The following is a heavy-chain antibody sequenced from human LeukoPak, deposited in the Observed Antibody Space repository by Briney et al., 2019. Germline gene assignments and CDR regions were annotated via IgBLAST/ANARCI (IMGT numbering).Heavy chain of an antibody. CDR2: ISSGGDIT. CDR1: GFTVTSYA. Sequence: PGGSLRLSCAASGFTVTSYAMSWVRQTPEKGLEWVSSISSGGDITHHADSVMGRFTISRDISKNTPYLQMNSLRVEDTAVYYCAKSDCGGDCYLLDYWGQGTLVTVSS. J-gene: IGHJ4*02. V-gene: IGHV3-23*01. D-gene: IGHD2-21*02. CDR3: AKSDCGGDCYLLDY.